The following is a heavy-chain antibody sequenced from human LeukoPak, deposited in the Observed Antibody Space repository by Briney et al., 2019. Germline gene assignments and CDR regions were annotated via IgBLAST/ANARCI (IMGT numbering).Heavy chain of an antibody. Sequence: SETLSLTCSVSGGSISSYYWSWIRQPAGKGLEWIGRIYTSGSTNYNPSLKSQVTMSVDTSKNQFSLKLSSVTAADTAVYYCARGYYDFWSGPPLRARLNAFDIWGQGTMVTVSS. D-gene: IGHD3-3*01. CDR2: IYTSGST. V-gene: IGHV4-4*07. CDR3: ARGYYDFWSGPPLRARLNAFDI. CDR1: GGSISSYY. J-gene: IGHJ3*02.